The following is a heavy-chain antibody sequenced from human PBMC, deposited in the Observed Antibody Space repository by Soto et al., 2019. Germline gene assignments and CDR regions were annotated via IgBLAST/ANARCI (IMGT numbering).Heavy chain of an antibody. CDR1: GFTFDDYA. CDR2: ISWNVGSI. J-gene: IGHJ4*02. Sequence: EVQLVESGGGLVQPGRSLRLSCAASGFTFDDYAMHWVRQAPGKGLEWVSGISWNVGSIAYADSVKGRFTISRDNAKNSLYLRMNSLRAEDTALYYCAKGVAGWYDFDYWGQGTLVTVSS. D-gene: IGHD2-15*01. CDR3: AKGVAGWYDFDY. V-gene: IGHV3-9*01.